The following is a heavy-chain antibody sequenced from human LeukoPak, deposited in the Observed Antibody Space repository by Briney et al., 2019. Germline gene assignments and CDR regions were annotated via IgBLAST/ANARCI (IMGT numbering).Heavy chain of an antibody. V-gene: IGHV3-64D*09. CDR1: GFTFRNYA. CDR2: IASSGGST. CDR3: AKGVSSSWSNDAFDI. Sequence: PGGSLRLSCSASGFTFRNYAMHWVRQAPGKGLEYVSAIASSGGSTYYTDSVKGRFTISRDNSKSTLYLQMSSLRPEDTAVYYCAKGVSSSWSNDAFDIWGQGTMVTVSS. J-gene: IGHJ3*02. D-gene: IGHD6-13*01.